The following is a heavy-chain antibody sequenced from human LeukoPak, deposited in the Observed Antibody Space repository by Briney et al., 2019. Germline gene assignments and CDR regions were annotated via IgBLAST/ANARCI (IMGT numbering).Heavy chain of an antibody. CDR2: ISGSGGST. V-gene: IGHV3-23*01. CDR3: AKAGDYFGY. Sequence: GGSLRLSCAASGFTFSSYGMHWVRQAPGKGLEWVSAISGSGGSTYYADSVKGRFTISRDNSKNTLYLQMNSLRAGDTAVYYCAKAGDYFGYWGQGTLVTVSS. D-gene: IGHD7-27*01. J-gene: IGHJ4*02. CDR1: GFTFSSYG.